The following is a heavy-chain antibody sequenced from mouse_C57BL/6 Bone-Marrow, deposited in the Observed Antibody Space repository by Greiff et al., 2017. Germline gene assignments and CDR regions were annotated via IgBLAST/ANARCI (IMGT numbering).Heavy chain of an antibody. J-gene: IGHJ4*01. CDR2: ISGGGGNT. Sequence: ESGGGLVKPGGSLKLSCAASGFTFSSYTMSWVRQTPEKRLEWVATISGGGGNTYYPDSVKGRFTISRDNAKNTLYLQMSSLRSEDTALYYCARHEGFDYYAMDYWGQGTSVTVSS. CDR1: GFTFSSYT. CDR3: ARHEGFDYYAMDY. V-gene: IGHV5-9*01.